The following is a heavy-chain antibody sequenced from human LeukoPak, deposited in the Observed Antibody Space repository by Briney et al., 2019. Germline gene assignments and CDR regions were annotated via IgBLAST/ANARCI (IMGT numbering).Heavy chain of an antibody. CDR3: ARESGFGDADGY. J-gene: IGHJ4*02. CDR1: GGSISSYY. Sequence: SETLSLTCTVSGGSISSYYWSWIRQPPGKGLEWIGYIYYSGRTNYNPSLKSRVTISVDTSKNQFSLKLSSVTAADTAVYYCARESGFGDADGYWGQGTLVTVSS. CDR2: IYYSGRT. D-gene: IGHD3-10*01. V-gene: IGHV4-59*01.